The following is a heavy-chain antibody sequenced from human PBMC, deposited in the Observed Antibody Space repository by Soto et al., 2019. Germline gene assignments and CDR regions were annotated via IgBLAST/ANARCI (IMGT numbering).Heavy chain of an antibody. Sequence: SETLSLTYTVSGGSISSYYWSWIRQPAGKGLEWIGRIYASGVTNYNPSLKSRITMSVDTSRNHFSLKLTSVTAADTAVYYCARMRSNLFDPWGQGTLVTVSS. CDR3: ARMRSNLFDP. D-gene: IGHD1-26*01. J-gene: IGHJ5*02. CDR2: IYASGVT. V-gene: IGHV4-4*07. CDR1: GGSISSYY.